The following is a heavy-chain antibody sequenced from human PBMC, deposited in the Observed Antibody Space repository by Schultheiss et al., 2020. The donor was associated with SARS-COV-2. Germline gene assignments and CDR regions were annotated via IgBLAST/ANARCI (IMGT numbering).Heavy chain of an antibody. V-gene: IGHV3-30*07. CDR3: AFDSSGWLHARDY. D-gene: IGHD6-19*01. Sequence: GGSLRLSCAASGFTFISYTMHWVRQAPGKGLEWVALISYDGTYKDYADSVKGRFAISRDNSKNTLYLQMNSLRAEDTAVYYCAFDSSGWLHARDYWGQGTLVTVSS. J-gene: IGHJ4*02. CDR2: ISYDGTYK. CDR1: GFTFISYT.